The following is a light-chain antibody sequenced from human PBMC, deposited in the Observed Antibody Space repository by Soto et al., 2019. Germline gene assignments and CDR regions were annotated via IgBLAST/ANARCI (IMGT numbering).Light chain of an antibody. V-gene: IGLV1-51*01. CDR3: GTWDNSLSVV. CDR2: DNG. J-gene: IGLJ2*01. CDR1: SSNVGSNY. Sequence: QSVLTQPPSVSAAPGQTVTISCSGSSSNVGSNYVSWYQQLPGTAPKLLIYDNGKRPSGIPDRFSGSQSGTSATLGITGLQTGDEADYYCGTWDNSLSVVFGGGTKLTVL.